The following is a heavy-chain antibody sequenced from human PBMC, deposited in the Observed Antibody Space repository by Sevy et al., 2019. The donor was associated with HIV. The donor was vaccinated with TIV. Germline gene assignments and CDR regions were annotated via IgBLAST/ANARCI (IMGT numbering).Heavy chain of an antibody. Sequence: ASVKVSCKASGYTFTSYGISWVRQAPGQGLEWMGWISAYNGNTNYAQKLQGRVTMTTDTSTSTAYMELRSLRSDDTAVYYCARGALGYCSGGSCQTTNYFDYWGQGTVVTVSS. V-gene: IGHV1-18*01. CDR3: ARGALGYCSGGSCQTTNYFDY. CDR2: ISAYNGNT. CDR1: GYTFTSYG. J-gene: IGHJ4*02. D-gene: IGHD2-15*01.